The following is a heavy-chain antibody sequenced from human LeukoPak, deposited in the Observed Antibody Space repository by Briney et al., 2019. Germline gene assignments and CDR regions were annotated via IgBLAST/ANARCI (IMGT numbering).Heavy chain of an antibody. J-gene: IGHJ4*02. CDR3: ARGPGSAAGNWADY. Sequence: ASVKVSCKASRYTFTSYDINWVRQATGQGLEWMGWMNPNSGNTGYAQKFQGRVTMTRNTSISTAYMELSSLRSEDTAVYYCARGPGSAAGNWADYWGQGTLVTVSS. V-gene: IGHV1-8*01. CDR1: RYTFTSYD. D-gene: IGHD6-13*01. CDR2: MNPNSGNT.